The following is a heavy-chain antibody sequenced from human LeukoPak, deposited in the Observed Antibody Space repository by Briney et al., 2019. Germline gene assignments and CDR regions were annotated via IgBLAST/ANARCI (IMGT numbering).Heavy chain of an antibody. CDR2: IKQDGSEK. D-gene: IGHD3-22*01. V-gene: IGHV3-7*02. J-gene: IGHJ3*02. Sequence: GGSERLSCAASGFTFSAYWMSWVRQAPGKGLNWVANIKQDGSEKYYVDSVKGRFNISRDNAKNSLYLQMNSLRVEDTAVYYCTRYIADSSGSPSPSAFNIWGQPTMV. CDR3: TRYIADSSGSPSPSAFNI. CDR1: GFTFSAYW.